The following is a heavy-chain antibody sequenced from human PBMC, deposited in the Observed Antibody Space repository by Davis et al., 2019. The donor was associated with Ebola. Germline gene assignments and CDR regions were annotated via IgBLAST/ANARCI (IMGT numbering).Heavy chain of an antibody. V-gene: IGHV3-74*01. CDR2: INSDGSST. CDR1: GFTFSSYW. CDR3: ARVGATRGGFDY. D-gene: IGHD1-26*01. J-gene: IGHJ4*02. Sequence: GESLKISCAASGFTFSSYWMHWVRQAPGKGLVWVSRINSDGSSTRYADFVKGRITISRDNAKNTLYLQMNSLRVEDTAVYYCARVGATRGGFDYWGQGTLVTVSS.